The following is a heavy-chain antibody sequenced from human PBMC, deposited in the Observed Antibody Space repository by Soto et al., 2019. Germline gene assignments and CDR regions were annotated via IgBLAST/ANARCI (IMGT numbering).Heavy chain of an antibody. CDR2: ISWNSGNI. V-gene: IGHV3-9*01. CDR3: AKGASTTVFAFNDY. Sequence: EVQLVESGGGLVQPGRSLRLSCAASGCIFDEYAMHWVRQAPGKGLEWVSSISWNSGNIGYADSVKGRFTISRDNAKNSLYLQMNSVRGEDTALYYCAKGASTTVFAFNDYWGQGTLVTVSS. D-gene: IGHD4-17*01. J-gene: IGHJ4*02. CDR1: GCIFDEYA.